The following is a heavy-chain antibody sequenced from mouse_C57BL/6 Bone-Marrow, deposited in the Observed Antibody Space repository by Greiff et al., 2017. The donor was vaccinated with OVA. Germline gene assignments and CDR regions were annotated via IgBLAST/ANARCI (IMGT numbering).Heavy chain of an antibody. CDR3: ASLYYDYDWDYYAMDY. V-gene: IGHV1-42*01. J-gene: IGHJ4*01. D-gene: IGHD2-4*01. CDR1: GYSFTGYY. Sequence: VQLQQSGPELVKPGASVKISCKASGYSFTGYYMNWVKQSPEKSLEWIGEINPSTGGTTYNQKFKAKATLTVDKSSSTAYMQLKSLTSEDSAVYYCASLYYDYDWDYYAMDYWGQGTSVTVSS. CDR2: INPSTGGT.